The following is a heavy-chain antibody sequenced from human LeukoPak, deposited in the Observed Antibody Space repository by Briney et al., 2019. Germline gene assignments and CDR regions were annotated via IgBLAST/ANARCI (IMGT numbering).Heavy chain of an antibody. Sequence: ASVKVSCKASGYTFTSYVLNWVRQAPGQGLECMGWINTNTGNPTYAQGFTGRFVFSLDTSVSTAYLQISSLKAEDTALYYCARASTPKVGATVYYFDYWGQGTLVTVSS. D-gene: IGHD1-26*01. J-gene: IGHJ4*02. V-gene: IGHV7-4-1*02. CDR3: ARASTPKVGATVYYFDY. CDR1: GYTFTSYV. CDR2: INTNTGNP.